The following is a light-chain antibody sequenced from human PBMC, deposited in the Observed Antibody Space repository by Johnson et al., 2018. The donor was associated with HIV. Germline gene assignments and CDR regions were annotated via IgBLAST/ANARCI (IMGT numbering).Light chain of an antibody. CDR1: SSTIGNNY. Sequence: QSVLTQPPSVSAAPGQKVTISCSGSSSTIGNNYVSWYQQFPGTAPKLLIYETNKRPSGIPDRFSGSKSGTSATLGITGLQTGDAADYYCGTWDSRLSAGHVFGTGTKVTVL. CDR2: ETN. J-gene: IGLJ1*01. CDR3: GTWDSRLSAGHV. V-gene: IGLV1-51*02.